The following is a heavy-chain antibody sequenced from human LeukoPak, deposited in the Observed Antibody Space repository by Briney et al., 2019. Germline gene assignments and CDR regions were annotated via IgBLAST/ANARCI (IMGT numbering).Heavy chain of an antibody. J-gene: IGHJ4*02. D-gene: IGHD2-15*01. V-gene: IGHV5-51*01. CDR1: GYTITNYW. CDR3: ANLACSGGSCYWDF. Sequence: GASLKISCKGSGYTITNYWIGWVRQLPGKGLGWMGIIYPDDSDTRYSPSFQGQVTISADKSITTAYLQWSSLRASDTAMYYCANLACSGGSCYWDFWGQGTLVTVSS. CDR2: IYPDDSDT.